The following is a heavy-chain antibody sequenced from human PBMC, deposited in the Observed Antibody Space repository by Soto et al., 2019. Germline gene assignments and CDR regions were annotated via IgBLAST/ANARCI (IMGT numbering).Heavy chain of an antibody. V-gene: IGHV3-53*01. CDR1: GFTVSSNY. D-gene: IGHD6-19*01. CDR3: ARALSVAGTYYYYYGMDV. Sequence: EVQLVESGGGLIQPGGSLRLSCAASGFTVSSNYMSWVRQAPGKGLEWVSVIYSGGSTYYADSVKSRFTISRDNSKNTLYLQMNSLRAEDTAVYYCARALSVAGTYYYYYGMDVWGQGTTVTVSS. J-gene: IGHJ6*02. CDR2: IYSGGST.